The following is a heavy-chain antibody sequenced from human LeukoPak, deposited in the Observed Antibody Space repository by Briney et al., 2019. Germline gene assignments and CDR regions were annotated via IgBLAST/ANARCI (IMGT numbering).Heavy chain of an antibody. J-gene: IGHJ4*02. CDR2: ISGNNGNT. V-gene: IGHV1-18*01. D-gene: IGHD3-16*02. CDR1: GYTFTSYG. CDR3: ARVRVNYVWGNYPVDY. Sequence: AAVKVSCKASGYTFTSYGISWVRQAPGQGLEWMGWISGNNGNTNYAQKLQGRVTMTTDTSTSTAYVELRSLRSDDTALYYCARVRVNYVWGNYPVDYWGQGALVTVSS.